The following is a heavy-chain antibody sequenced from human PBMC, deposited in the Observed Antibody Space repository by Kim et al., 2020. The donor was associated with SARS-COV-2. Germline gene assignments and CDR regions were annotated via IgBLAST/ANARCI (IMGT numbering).Heavy chain of an antibody. Sequence: LQSRVTISVDTSKNQYSLKLSSVTAADTAVYYCARDDYDVWSGYYGGMDVWGQGTTVTVSS. D-gene: IGHD3-3*01. CDR3: ARDDYDVWSGYYGGMDV. V-gene: IGHV4-59*01. J-gene: IGHJ6*02.